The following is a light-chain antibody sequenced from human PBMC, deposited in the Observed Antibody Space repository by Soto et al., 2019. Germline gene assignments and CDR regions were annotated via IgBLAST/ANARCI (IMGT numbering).Light chain of an antibody. CDR2: AND. Sequence: QSVLTQPPSVSAAPGQTVSISCSGSSSNIGNNFVSWYQHLPGTAPKLLILANDERPSGIPDRFSGSKSDTSATLGIIALQTGDEADYYCATWDTTLSVYVFGTGTKLTVL. CDR1: SSNIGNNF. CDR3: ATWDTTLSVYV. J-gene: IGLJ1*01. V-gene: IGLV1-51*01.